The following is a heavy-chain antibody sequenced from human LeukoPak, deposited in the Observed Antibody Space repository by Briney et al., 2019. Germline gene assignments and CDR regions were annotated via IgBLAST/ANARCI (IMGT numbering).Heavy chain of an antibody. Sequence: GRSLRLSCAASGFTFSSCAMHWVRQAPGKGLEWVAVISYDGSNKYYADSVKGRFTISRDNSKNTLYLQMNSLRAEDTAVYYCARRRYNSSWYIDYWGQGTLVTVSS. J-gene: IGHJ4*02. CDR2: ISYDGSNK. V-gene: IGHV3-30*04. D-gene: IGHD6-13*01. CDR3: ARRRYNSSWYIDY. CDR1: GFTFSSCA.